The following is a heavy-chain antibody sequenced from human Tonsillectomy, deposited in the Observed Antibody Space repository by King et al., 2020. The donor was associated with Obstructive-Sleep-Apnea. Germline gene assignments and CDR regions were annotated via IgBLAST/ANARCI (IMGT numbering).Heavy chain of an antibody. CDR1: GYTFTSYD. CDR2: RNPYRGNK. D-gene: IGHD1-1*01. CDR3: SRSTTGTYDDAFDI. Sequence: QLVQSGAEVKKPGASVKVSCKASGYTFTSYDVNWVRQATGQELDWMGWRNPYRGNKGFTQKFQGRVTITRNTSIITAYMELSSLRCEDTAVYYCSRSTTGTYDDAFDIWGQGTMVTVSS. V-gene: IGHV1-8*01. J-gene: IGHJ3*02.